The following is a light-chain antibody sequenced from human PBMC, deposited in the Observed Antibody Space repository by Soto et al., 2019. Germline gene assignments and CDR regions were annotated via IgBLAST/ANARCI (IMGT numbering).Light chain of an antibody. Sequence: QSVLTQPPSVSGAPGQRVTISCTGSSSNIGAGYDVHWYQQLPGTAPKLLIYGNSNRPSGVPDRFSGSKSGTSASLAITGLQAADEAVYYCQSYDSSLNGVVFGGGTKLTVL. V-gene: IGLV1-40*01. J-gene: IGLJ2*01. CDR1: SSNIGAGYD. CDR3: QSYDSSLNGVV. CDR2: GNS.